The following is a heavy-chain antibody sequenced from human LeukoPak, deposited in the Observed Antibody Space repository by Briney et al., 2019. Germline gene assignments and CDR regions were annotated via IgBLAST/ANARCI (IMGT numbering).Heavy chain of an antibody. CDR3: ARDMTYEVDY. V-gene: IGHV1-18*01. D-gene: IGHD5-12*01. Sequence: ASVKVSCRASGYPFTSYGISWVRQAPGQGLEWMGWISAHNGYTNYAQKLQGRVTMTTDTSTSTVYMELRGLTSDDTAVYYCARDMTYEVDYWGQGTLVTVSS. J-gene: IGHJ4*02. CDR1: GYPFTSYG. CDR2: ISAHNGYT.